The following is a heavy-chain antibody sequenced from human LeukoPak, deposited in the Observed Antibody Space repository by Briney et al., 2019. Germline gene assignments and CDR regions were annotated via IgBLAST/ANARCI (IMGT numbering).Heavy chain of an antibody. V-gene: IGHV1-3*01. CDR2: INAGNGNT. J-gene: IGHJ5*02. Sequence: REASLKVSCKASGYTFTSYAMHWVRQAPGQRLEWVGWINAGNGNTKYSQKFQGRVTITRDTSANTAYMELSSLISDDTAADYCSKGGNQNMVRGENWFVPWGQGTMVSVPS. CDR3: SKGGNQNMVRGENWFVP. D-gene: IGHD3-10*01. CDR1: GYTFTSYA.